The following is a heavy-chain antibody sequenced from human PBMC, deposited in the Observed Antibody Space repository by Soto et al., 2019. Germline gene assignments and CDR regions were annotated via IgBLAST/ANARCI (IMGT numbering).Heavy chain of an antibody. CDR1: GFTFSSYG. CDR3: AKDLDDYGWGSSRRGPEYYFDY. D-gene: IGHD3-16*02. J-gene: IGHJ4*02. V-gene: IGHV3-30*18. CDR2: ISYDGSNK. Sequence: QVQLVESGGGVVQPGRSLRLSCAASGFTFSSYGMHWVRQAPGKGLEWVAVISYDGSNKYYADSVKGRLTISRDNSKNTLYLQMNSLRAEDTAVYYCAKDLDDYGWGSSRRGPEYYFDYWGQGTLVTVSS.